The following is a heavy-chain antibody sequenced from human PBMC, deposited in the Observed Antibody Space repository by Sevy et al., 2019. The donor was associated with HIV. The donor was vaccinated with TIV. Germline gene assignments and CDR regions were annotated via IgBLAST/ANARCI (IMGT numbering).Heavy chain of an antibody. CDR1: GYTFTDYF. J-gene: IGHJ4*02. D-gene: IGHD6-6*01. CDR2: INPNSGGT. CDR3: ATLLRSSSGTDY. V-gene: IGHV1-2*02. Sequence: ASVKVSCKASGYTFTDYFMHWVRQAPGQGLEWMGWINPNSGGTNYTQKFQGRVTMTRDTSISTAYMELTRLRSDETAVYYCATLLRSSSGTDYWGQGTLVTVSS.